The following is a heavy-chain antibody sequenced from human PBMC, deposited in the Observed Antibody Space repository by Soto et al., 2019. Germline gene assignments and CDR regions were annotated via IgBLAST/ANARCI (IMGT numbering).Heavy chain of an antibody. J-gene: IGHJ4*02. Sequence: PXESLRLSCAASGFTFSSYGMHWVRQAPGKGLEWVAVISYDGSNKYYADSVKGRFTISRDNSKNTLYLQMNSLRAEDTAVYYCAKDDSSSWSPANYWGQGTLVTVSS. D-gene: IGHD6-13*01. V-gene: IGHV3-30*18. CDR2: ISYDGSNK. CDR3: AKDDSSSWSPANY. CDR1: GFTFSSYG.